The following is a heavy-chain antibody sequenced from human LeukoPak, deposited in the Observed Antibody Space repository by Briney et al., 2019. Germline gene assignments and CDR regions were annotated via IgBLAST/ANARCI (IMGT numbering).Heavy chain of an antibody. CDR2: IIPILGIA. Sequence: SVKVSCKASGGTFSSYAISWVRQAPGQGLEWMGRIIPILGIANYAQKFQGRVTITADKSTSTAYMELSSLRSEDTAVYYCARDPPKYSSSWYRNWFDPWGQGTLVTVSS. D-gene: IGHD6-13*01. V-gene: IGHV1-69*04. CDR1: GGTFSSYA. J-gene: IGHJ5*02. CDR3: ARDPPKYSSSWYRNWFDP.